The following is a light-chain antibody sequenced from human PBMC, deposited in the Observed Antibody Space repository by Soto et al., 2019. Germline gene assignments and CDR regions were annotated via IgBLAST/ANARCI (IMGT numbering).Light chain of an antibody. V-gene: IGKV1-27*01. Sequence: DIQMTQSPSSLSASVRDRVTITCRASQGISNYLAWYQQKPGKVPKLLIYAASTLQSGVPSRFSGRGSRTDFPLTNSRLQPEDVATYYCQKYDSAPWTFGQGTKVEIK. J-gene: IGKJ1*01. CDR3: QKYDSAPWT. CDR2: AAS. CDR1: QGISNY.